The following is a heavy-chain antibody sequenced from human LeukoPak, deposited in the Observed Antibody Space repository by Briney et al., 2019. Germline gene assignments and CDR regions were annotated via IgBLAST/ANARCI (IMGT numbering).Heavy chain of an antibody. J-gene: IGHJ4*02. V-gene: IGHV3-23*01. D-gene: IGHD3-9*01. Sequence: GGTLRLSCAASGFTFSSYGMSWVRQAPGKGLEWVSGIRAGGDNTYYADSVKGRFTISRDNANNAVYLQMDTLRVEDTAVYYCARGLIYFEVWGQGTLVSVSS. CDR1: GFTFSSYG. CDR2: IRAGGDNT. CDR3: ARGLIYFEV.